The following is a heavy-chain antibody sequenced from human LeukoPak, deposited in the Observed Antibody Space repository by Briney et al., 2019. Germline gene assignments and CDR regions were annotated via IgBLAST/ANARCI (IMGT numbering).Heavy chain of an antibody. CDR2: IKQDGSEK. CDR1: GFTFSNYW. J-gene: IGHJ4*02. Sequence: GGSLRLSCAASGFTFSNYWMSWVRQAPGKGLEWVANIKQDGSEKYYVDSVKGRFTISRDNAKNSLYLQMNSLRAEDTAVYYCATGIESIAFFDYWGQGTLVTVSS. CDR3: ATGIESIAFFDY. V-gene: IGHV3-7*01. D-gene: IGHD6-6*01.